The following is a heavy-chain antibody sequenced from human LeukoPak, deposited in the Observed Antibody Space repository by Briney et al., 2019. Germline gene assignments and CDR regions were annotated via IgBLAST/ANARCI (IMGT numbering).Heavy chain of an antibody. J-gene: IGHJ4*02. V-gene: IGHV3-7*03. CDR1: GFMFSSNW. CDR3: AKEGRSLKPY. Sequence: PGGSLRLSCAASGFMFSSNWMSWVRLAPGKGLEWVANIKEDGTETYYVDSVKGRFTISRDNAKNSLYLQMNSLRVEDTAVYYCAKEGRSLKPYWGQGTLVTVSS. D-gene: IGHD1-14*01. CDR2: IKEDGTET.